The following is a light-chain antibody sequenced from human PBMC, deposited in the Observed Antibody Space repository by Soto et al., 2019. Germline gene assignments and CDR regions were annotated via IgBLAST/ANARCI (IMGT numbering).Light chain of an antibody. Sequence: QSALTQPPSLSGTPGQRVTISCSGSNSNIGRYSVNWYQHFPGTAPKILIYSDDERPSGVPDRFSGSKSGTPASLAISGLQSEDEAEYYCAAWDDNLNGPLFGGGTQLTVL. J-gene: IGLJ3*02. CDR2: SDD. CDR3: AAWDDNLNGPL. CDR1: NSNIGRYS. V-gene: IGLV1-44*01.